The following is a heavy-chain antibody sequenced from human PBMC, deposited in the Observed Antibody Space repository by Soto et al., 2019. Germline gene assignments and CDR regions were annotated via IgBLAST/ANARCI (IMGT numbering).Heavy chain of an antibody. CDR3: ARGEVVALGY. V-gene: IGHV4-30-2*01. CDR2: MYHSGST. Sequence: SETLSLTCAVSGGSISSGGYSWSWIRQPPGKGLEWIGYMYHSGSTYYNPSLKSRVTISIDRSKNQFSLKLSSVTAADTAVYYCARGEVVALGYWGQGTLVTVSS. CDR1: GGSISSGGYS. D-gene: IGHD2-15*01. J-gene: IGHJ4*02.